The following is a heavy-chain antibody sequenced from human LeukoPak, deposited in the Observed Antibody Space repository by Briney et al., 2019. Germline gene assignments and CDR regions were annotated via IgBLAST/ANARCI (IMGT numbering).Heavy chain of an antibody. J-gene: IGHJ5*02. D-gene: IGHD3-22*01. CDR1: GGTFRSYG. CDR2: SIPIFGTG. V-gene: IGHV1-69*13. Sequence: SVKVSCKASGGTFRSYGISWVRQAPGQGLEWMGGSIPIFGTGNYAQKFQGRVTITADESTSTAYMELSSLRSEDTAVYYCASHYDSSGYPNPWGQGTLVTVSS. CDR3: ASHYDSSGYPNP.